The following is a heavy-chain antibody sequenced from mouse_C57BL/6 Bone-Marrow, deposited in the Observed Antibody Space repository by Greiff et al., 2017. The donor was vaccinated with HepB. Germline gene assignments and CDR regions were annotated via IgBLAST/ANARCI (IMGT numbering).Heavy chain of an antibody. CDR1: GFTFSDYG. Sequence: EVQGVESGGGLVKPGGSLKLSCAASGFTFSDYGKHWVRQAPEKGLEWVAYISSGSSTIYYADTVKGRFTISRDNAKNTLFLQMTSLRSEDTAMYYCARGINGFDYWGQGTTLTVSS. J-gene: IGHJ2*01. CDR2: ISSGSSTI. CDR3: ARGINGFDY. V-gene: IGHV5-17*01.